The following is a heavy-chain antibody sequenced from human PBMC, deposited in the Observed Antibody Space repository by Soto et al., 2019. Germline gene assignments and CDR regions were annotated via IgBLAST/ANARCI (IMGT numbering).Heavy chain of an antibody. V-gene: IGHV3-30*18. CDR3: ANAYDCSSGLVS. CDR1: GFTFSSYG. J-gene: IGHJ5*02. Sequence: GGSLRLSCAASGFTFSSYGMHWVRQAPGKGLEWVAVISYDGSNKYYADSVKGRFTISRDNSKNTLYLQMNSLRAEDTAVYYCANAYDCSSGLVSSGQGTMVTVSS. D-gene: IGHD2-21*02. CDR2: ISYDGSNK.